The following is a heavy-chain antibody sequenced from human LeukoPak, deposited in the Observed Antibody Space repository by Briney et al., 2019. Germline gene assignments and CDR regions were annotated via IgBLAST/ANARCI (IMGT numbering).Heavy chain of an antibody. J-gene: IGHJ4*02. CDR3: NTDLTGKWDLWGY. Sequence: PGGSLRLSCAASEFTEFTFNNAWMSWVRQAPGKGLECVGRIKSKSAGGTTEYAAPVKGRFTISRDDSKNTVYLQMNSLRTEDTAMYYCNTDLTGKWDLWGYWGQGTLVTVSS. CDR1: EFTEFTFNNAW. D-gene: IGHD1-26*01. CDR2: IKSKSAGGTT. V-gene: IGHV3-15*01.